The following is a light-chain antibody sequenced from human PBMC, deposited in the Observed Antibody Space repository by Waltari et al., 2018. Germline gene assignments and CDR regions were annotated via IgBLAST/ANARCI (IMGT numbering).Light chain of an antibody. J-gene: IGLJ3*02. Sequence: QSALTQPASVSGSPGQSITISCTESSSDVGSHNFVSWYQQHPGKAPKVMIYEDNKRPAGLSNRFSGSKSGNTASLTISGLQADDEADYYCCSYAGGSPRWVFGGGTKLTDL. CDR1: SSDVGSHNF. V-gene: IGLV2-23*01. CDR2: EDN. CDR3: CSYAGGSPRWV.